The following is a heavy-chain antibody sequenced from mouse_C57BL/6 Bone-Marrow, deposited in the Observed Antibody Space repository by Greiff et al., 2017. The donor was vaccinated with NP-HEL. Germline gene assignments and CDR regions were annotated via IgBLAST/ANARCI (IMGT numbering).Heavy chain of an antibody. V-gene: IGHV1-78*01. J-gene: IGHJ4*01. D-gene: IGHD1-1*01. CDR2: IYPRDGST. CDR1: GYTFTDHT. CDR3: AREKYYYGSPSYAMDY. Sequence: VQLQQSDAELVKPGASVKISCKVSGYTFTDHTIHWMKQRPEQGLEWIGYIYPRDGSTKYNEKFKGKATLTADKSSSTAYMQLNSLTSEDSAVYFCAREKYYYGSPSYAMDYWGQGTSVTVSS.